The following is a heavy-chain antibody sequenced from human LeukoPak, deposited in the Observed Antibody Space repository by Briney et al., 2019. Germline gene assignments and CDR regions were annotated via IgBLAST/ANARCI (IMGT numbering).Heavy chain of an antibody. V-gene: IGHV4-34*01. CDR1: GGSSSGYY. CDR3: ARSVVALKPFDY. Sequence: SETLSLTCAVYGGSSSGYYWSWIRQPPGKGLEWIGEINHSGSTNYNPSLKSRVTISVDTSKNQFSLKLSSVTAADTAVYYCARSVVALKPFDYWGQGTLVTVSS. D-gene: IGHD2-15*01. CDR2: INHSGST. J-gene: IGHJ4*02.